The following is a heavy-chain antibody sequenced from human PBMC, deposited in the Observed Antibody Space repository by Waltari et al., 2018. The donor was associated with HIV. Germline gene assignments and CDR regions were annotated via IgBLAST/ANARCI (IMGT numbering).Heavy chain of an antibody. Sequence: EVHLVESGGGLVKRGGSLRLSWSASGFSFSSYSMNWVRQAPGKGLKWVSSISSSSNFIYYADSVKGRFTISRDNAKNSLYLQMNSLRAEDTAVYYCARDGGSPPNRWFDPWGQGTLVTVSS. D-gene: IGHD1-26*01. CDR3: ARDGGSPPNRWFDP. J-gene: IGHJ5*02. CDR2: ISSSSNFI. V-gene: IGHV3-21*01. CDR1: GFSFSSYS.